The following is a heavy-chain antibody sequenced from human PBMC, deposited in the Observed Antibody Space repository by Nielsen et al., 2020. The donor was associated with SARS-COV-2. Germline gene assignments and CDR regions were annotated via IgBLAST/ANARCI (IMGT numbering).Heavy chain of an antibody. Sequence: GGSLRLSCAASGFTFSSYWMHWVRQVPGEGLVWVSRVDSDETITTYADSVKGRFTISRDNAKNTLYLQMNSLRAEDTAVYYCATGAAAGTQNWFDPWGQGTLVTVSS. D-gene: IGHD6-13*01. CDR3: ATGAAAGTQNWFDP. J-gene: IGHJ5*02. V-gene: IGHV3-74*01. CDR2: VDSDETIT. CDR1: GFTFSSYW.